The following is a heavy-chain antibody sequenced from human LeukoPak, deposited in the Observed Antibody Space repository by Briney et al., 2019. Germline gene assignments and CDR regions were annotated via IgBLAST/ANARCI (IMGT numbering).Heavy chain of an antibody. CDR1: GFTFSSYW. Sequence: GGSLRLSCAASGFTFSSYWMHWVRQAPGKGLVWVSRTNSDGSSTSYADSVKGRFTISRDNAKNTLYLQMNSLRAEDTAVYYCARDTGCSSSVSDYMDVWGKGTTVTVSS. CDR2: TNSDGSST. J-gene: IGHJ6*03. CDR3: ARDTGCSSSVSDYMDV. V-gene: IGHV3-74*01. D-gene: IGHD6-6*01.